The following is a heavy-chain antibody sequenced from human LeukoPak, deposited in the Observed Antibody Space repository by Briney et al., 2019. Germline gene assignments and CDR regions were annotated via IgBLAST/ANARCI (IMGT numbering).Heavy chain of an antibody. V-gene: IGHV1-46*01. CDR2: INPSGGST. Sequence: ASVKVSCKTSGYTFTSYYIHWVRQAPGQGLKWMAIINPSGGSTRYARKFQGRVTMTRDTSTSTVYMELSSLRSEDTAVYYCARDPRASYESSDYYYPGDYWGQGTLVTVSS. J-gene: IGHJ4*02. CDR3: ARDPRASYESSDYYYPGDY. CDR1: GYTFTSYY. D-gene: IGHD3-22*01.